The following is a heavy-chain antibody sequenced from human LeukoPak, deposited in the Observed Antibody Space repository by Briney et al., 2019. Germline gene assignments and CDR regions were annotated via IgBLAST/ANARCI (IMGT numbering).Heavy chain of an antibody. CDR1: GGSISSSSYY. D-gene: IGHD3-22*01. CDR3: ARLKYYDSSGYYGLSGAFDI. J-gene: IGHJ3*02. Sequence: SETLSLTCTVSGGSISSSSYYWGWIRQPPGKGLEWIGSIYYSGSTYYNPSLKSRVTISVDTSKNQFSLKLSSVTAADTAVYYCARLKYYDSSGYYGLSGAFDIWGQGTMVTVSS. V-gene: IGHV4-39*07. CDR2: IYYSGST.